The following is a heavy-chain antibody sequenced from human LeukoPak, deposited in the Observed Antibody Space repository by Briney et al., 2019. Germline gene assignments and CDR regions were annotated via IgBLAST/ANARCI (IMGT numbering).Heavy chain of an antibody. Sequence: PGGSLRLSCAASGFTFSNYGMDWVRQAPGKGLEWVAFIQYDGNNKYYADSVKGQFTISRDNSKNTLYLQMNSLRAEDTAVYYCAKDRGSSGLDYWGQGTLVTVSS. CDR3: AKDRGSSGLDY. V-gene: IGHV3-30*02. D-gene: IGHD6-19*01. CDR1: GFTFSNYG. J-gene: IGHJ4*02. CDR2: IQYDGNNK.